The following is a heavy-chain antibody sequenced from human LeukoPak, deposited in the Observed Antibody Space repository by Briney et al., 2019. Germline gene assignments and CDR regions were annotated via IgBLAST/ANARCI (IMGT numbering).Heavy chain of an antibody. J-gene: IGHJ4*02. Sequence: SETLSLTCTVSGGSISSSSYYWGWIRQSPGKGLEWIGSIYYSESTYYNPSLKSRVTISVDTSKNQFSLKLSSVTAADTAVYYCASLSVSQRAVFWSGYYRAYYFDYWGQGTLVTVSS. CDR2: IYYSEST. CDR1: GGSISSSSYY. CDR3: ASLSVSQRAVFWSGYYRAYYFDY. V-gene: IGHV4-39*01. D-gene: IGHD3-3*01.